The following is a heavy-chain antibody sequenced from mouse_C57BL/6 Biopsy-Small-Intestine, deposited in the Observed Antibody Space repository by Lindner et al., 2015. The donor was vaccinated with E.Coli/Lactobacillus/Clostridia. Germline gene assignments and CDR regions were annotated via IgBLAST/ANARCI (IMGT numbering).Heavy chain of an antibody. J-gene: IGHJ4*01. Sequence: SVKVSCKASGYPFTSYGISWVRQAPGQGLEWMGWISGYNYDTKCAQKFQDRLTVTIDLSTSTASMELRSLRSDDTAVYYCARDRWDGTFDFWGQGTLVTVSS. CDR3: ARDRWDGTFDF. D-gene: IGHD4-1*01. V-gene: IGHV1S126*01. CDR1: GYPFTSYG. CDR2: ISGYNYDT.